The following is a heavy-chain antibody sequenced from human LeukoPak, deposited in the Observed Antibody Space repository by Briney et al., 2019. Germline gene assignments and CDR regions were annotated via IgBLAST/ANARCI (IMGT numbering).Heavy chain of an antibody. CDR2: IYYSGST. V-gene: IGHV4-59*01. Sequence: SETLSLTCTVSGGSINNYYWSWIRQPPGKGLEWIGYIYYSGSTNYNPSPKSRVTISVDTSKKQFSLKLSSVTAADTAVYCCARYYYDSSGYGMDVWGQGTTVTVSS. D-gene: IGHD3-22*01. CDR3: ARYYYDSSGYGMDV. J-gene: IGHJ6*02. CDR1: GGSINNYY.